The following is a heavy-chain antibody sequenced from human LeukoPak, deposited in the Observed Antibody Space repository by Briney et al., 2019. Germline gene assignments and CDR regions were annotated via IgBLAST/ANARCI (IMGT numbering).Heavy chain of an antibody. CDR1: GGSISTYY. D-gene: IGHD1-26*01. J-gene: IGHJ6*03. CDR2: IYTSGST. Sequence: PSETLSLTCTVSGGSISTYYWSWIRRPAGKGLEWIGRIYTSGSTSYNPSLKSRVTMSVDTSKNQFSLKLSSVTAADTAVYYCARVRGGSSAGSYYYHYMDVWGKGTTVTISS. CDR3: ARVRGGSSAGSYYYHYMDV. V-gene: IGHV4-4*07.